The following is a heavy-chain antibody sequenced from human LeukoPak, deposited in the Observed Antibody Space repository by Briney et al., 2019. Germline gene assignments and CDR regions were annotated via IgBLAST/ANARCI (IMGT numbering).Heavy chain of an antibody. D-gene: IGHD6-6*01. V-gene: IGHV4-34*01. CDR2: INHSGGT. J-gene: IGHJ5*02. CDR1: GGSFSGYC. CDR3: AREEAWSSSSLGGFDP. Sequence: SETLSLTCAVYGGSFSGYCWSWIRQPPGKGLEWIGEINHSGGTNYNPSLMGRVTISVDTSKNQFSLKLTSVTAADTAVYYCAREEAWSSSSLGGFDPWGQGTLVTVFS.